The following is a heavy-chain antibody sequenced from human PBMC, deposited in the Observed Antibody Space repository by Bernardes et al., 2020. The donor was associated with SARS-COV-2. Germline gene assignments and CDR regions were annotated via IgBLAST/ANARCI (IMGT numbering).Heavy chain of an antibody. CDR2: ITPILGTT. D-gene: IGHD2-2*01. V-gene: IGHV1-69*13. J-gene: IGHJ3*02. CDR3: ARVPGLVSAALYRWGAFDI. CDR1: GGTFNNYA. Sequence: SVKVSCKASGGTFNNYAFSWVRQAPGLGLEWMGGITPILGTTSYAENLQGRVTITADESTSTAYMELSSLRSDDTAVYYCARVPGLVSAALYRWGAFDIWGQGTMVIVSS.